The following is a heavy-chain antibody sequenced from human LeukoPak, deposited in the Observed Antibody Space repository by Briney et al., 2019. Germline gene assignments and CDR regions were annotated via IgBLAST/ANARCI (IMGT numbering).Heavy chain of an antibody. J-gene: IGHJ4*02. CDR2: MNIDGSEK. CDR1: GFTFSNYW. D-gene: IGHD2-2*01. CDR3: AKDLGYCSSTSCSYYFDY. Sequence: GGSLRLSYAASGFTFSNYWMGWVRQAPGKRLEWVANMNIDGSEKYYADSVKGRFSISRDNARNSVYLQMNSLRAEDTAVYYCAKDLGYCSSTSCSYYFDYWGQGTLVTVSS. V-gene: IGHV3-7*03.